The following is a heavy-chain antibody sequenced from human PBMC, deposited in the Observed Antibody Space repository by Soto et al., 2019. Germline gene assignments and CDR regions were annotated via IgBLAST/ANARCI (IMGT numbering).Heavy chain of an antibody. D-gene: IGHD5-18*01. J-gene: IGHJ6*02. CDR3: ARHVDTALGYYGMDV. CDR2: IDPSDSYT. CDR1: GYSFTSYW. V-gene: IGHV5-10-1*03. Sequence: EVQLVPSGAEVKKPGESLRISCKGSGYSFTSYWISWVRQMPGKGLEWMGRIDPSDSYTNYSPSFQGHVTISADKSISTAYLQWSSLKASDTAMYYCARHVDTALGYYGMDVWGQGTTVTVSS.